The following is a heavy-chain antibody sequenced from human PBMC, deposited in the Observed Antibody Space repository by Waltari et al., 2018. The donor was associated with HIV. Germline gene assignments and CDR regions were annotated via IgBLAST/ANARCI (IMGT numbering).Heavy chain of an antibody. J-gene: IGHJ5*02. D-gene: IGHD2-15*01. Sequence: EVQLVESGGGLVQPGGSLSLSCAASAFTFSHYWMHWVHQAPGKGLVWVSRISGDGSSTTYADSVKGRFTISRDNPKNTLYLQMNSLRVEDTAVYYCVREVVVAATWWFDPWGQGTLVTVSS. CDR1: AFTFSHYW. CDR3: VREVVVAATWWFDP. V-gene: IGHV3-74*01. CDR2: ISGDGSST.